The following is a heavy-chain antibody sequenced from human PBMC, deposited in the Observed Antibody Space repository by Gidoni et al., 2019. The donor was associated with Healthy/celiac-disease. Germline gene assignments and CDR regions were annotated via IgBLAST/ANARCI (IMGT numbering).Heavy chain of an antibody. J-gene: IGHJ4*02. CDR2: IYYSGST. V-gene: IGHV4-39*07. CDR1: GGPISSSSYY. D-gene: IGHD6-19*01. CDR3: ARDQKWLGYSSGWFDY. Sequence: QLQLQESVSGLVKPSQTLSLTCTVSGGPISSSSYYWGWIRQPPGKVLEWIGSIYYSGSTYYNPSLKSRVTISVDTSKNQFSLKLSSVTAADTAVYYCARDQKWLGYSSGWFDYWGQGTLVTVSS.